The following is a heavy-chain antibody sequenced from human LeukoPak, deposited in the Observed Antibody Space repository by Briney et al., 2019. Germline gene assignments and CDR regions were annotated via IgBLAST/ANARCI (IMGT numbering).Heavy chain of an antibody. V-gene: IGHV4-59*01. Sequence: PSETLSLTCTVTGGSFSTYYWSWIRQPPGKGLEWIGHFYYSGSTNYNPSLKSRVTISVDTSRNQFSLKLTSVTAADTAVYYCARGEGGNYYLNYFDYWGQGALVTVSS. CDR2: FYYSGST. CDR1: GGSFSTYY. J-gene: IGHJ4*02. CDR3: ARGEGGNYYLNYFDY. D-gene: IGHD1-26*01.